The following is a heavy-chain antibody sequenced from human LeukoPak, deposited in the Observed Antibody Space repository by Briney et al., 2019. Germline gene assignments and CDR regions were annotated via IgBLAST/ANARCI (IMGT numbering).Heavy chain of an antibody. D-gene: IGHD6-19*01. J-gene: IGHJ3*02. CDR2: ISGSGGST. V-gene: IGHV3-23*01. Sequence: GGSLRLSCAASGFTFSTYWMSWVRQAPGKGLEWVSAISGSGGSTYYADSVKGRFTISRDNSKNTLYLQMNSLRAEDTAVYYCAKAGRSGWYPGWPFDIWGQGTMVTVSS. CDR1: GFTFSTYW. CDR3: AKAGRSGWYPGWPFDI.